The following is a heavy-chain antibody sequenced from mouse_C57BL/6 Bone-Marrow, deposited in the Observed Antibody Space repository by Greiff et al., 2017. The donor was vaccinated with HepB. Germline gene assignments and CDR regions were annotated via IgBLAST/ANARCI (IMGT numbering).Heavy chain of an antibody. J-gene: IGHJ2*01. Sequence: QVQLKESGPGILQPSQTLSLTCSFSGFSLSTFGMGVGWIRQPSGKGLEWLAHIWWDDDKYYNPALKSRLTISKDTSKHQVFLKIANVDTADTATYYCARMYYYGSPLDYWGQGTTLTVSS. CDR1: GFSLSTFGMG. CDR2: IWWDDDK. D-gene: IGHD1-1*01. V-gene: IGHV8-8*01. CDR3: ARMYYYGSPLDY.